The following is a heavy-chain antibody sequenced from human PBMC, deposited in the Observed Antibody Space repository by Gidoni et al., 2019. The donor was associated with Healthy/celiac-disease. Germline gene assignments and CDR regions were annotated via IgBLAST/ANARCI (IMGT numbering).Heavy chain of an antibody. CDR3: ARAGGNAGRPPHYYGMDV. D-gene: IGHD2-15*01. J-gene: IGHJ6*02. Sequence: QVQLVESGGGLVKPGGSLRLSCAASRFTFCDYYMSWIRQAPGKGLEWVSYISSSGTTIDDAEAVSGRFAISRDNAKNSLYLQMNSLRAEDTAVYYCARAGGNAGRPPHYYGMDVWGQGTTVTVSS. CDR1: RFTFCDYY. V-gene: IGHV3-11*01. CDR2: ISSSGTTI.